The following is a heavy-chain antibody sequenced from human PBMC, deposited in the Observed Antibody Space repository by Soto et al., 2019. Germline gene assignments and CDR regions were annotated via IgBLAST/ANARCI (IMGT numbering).Heavy chain of an antibody. D-gene: IGHD3-10*02. CDR2: ITSSSSTI. CDR3: ATVFRSSNFNY. Sequence: QVELVESGGGLVKPGGSLRLSCAASGLSFSDYYMSWIRQAPGKGLEWIAYITSSSSTIYSADSVKGRFTISRNDAKNSLYLQLDSLRAEDTAVYYCATVFRSSNFNYWGQGTLVTVSS. CDR1: GLSFSDYY. V-gene: IGHV3-11*01. J-gene: IGHJ4*02.